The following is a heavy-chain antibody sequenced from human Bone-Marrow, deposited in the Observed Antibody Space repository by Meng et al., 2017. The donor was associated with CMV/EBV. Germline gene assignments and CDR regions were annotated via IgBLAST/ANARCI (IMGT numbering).Heavy chain of an antibody. J-gene: IGHJ4*02. D-gene: IGHD2-15*01. CDR1: GDTFFNYA. V-gene: IGHV1-18*04. Sequence: ASVKVSCKASGDTFFNYAFSWVRQAPGQGLEWMGGITTYDGDTSFAQKFQGRVTLTTDISTKTAYMELRGLTSDDTAVYYCARWLEDIGDLWSQGTLVTVSS. CDR3: ARWLEDIGDL. CDR2: ITTYDGDT.